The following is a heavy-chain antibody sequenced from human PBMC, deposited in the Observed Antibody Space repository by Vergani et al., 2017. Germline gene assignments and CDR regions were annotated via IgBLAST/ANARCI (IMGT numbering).Heavy chain of an antibody. D-gene: IGHD3-10*01. V-gene: IGHV4-38-2*01. CDR3: ARHRGSGGFFPSSYFYGMDV. CDR1: DSSIMTNPY. CDR2: IHHSGDT. Sequence: QVQLQESGPGLVKPSETLTLTCDVSDSSIMTNPYWGWFRQSPGKGLEWIGCIHHSGDTHYNSSLKSRVSISIVSSSKFSLSLTSVTAADTAIYYCARHRGSGGFFPSSYFYGMDVWVHGTTVNVSS. J-gene: IGHJ6*02.